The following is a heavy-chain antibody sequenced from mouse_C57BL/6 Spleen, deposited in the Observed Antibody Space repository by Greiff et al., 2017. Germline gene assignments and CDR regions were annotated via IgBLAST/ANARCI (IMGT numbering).Heavy chain of an antibody. CDR2: INPSNGGT. V-gene: IGHV1-53*01. Sequence: VQLQQSGTELVKPGASVKLSCKASGYTFTSYWMHWVKQRPGQGLEWIGNINPSNGGTNYNEKFKSKATLTVDKSSSTAYMQLSSLTSEDSAVYYCARGSTMVTRGYYFDYWGQGTTLTVSS. CDR1: GYTFTSYW. J-gene: IGHJ2*01. CDR3: ARGSTMVTRGYYFDY. D-gene: IGHD2-2*01.